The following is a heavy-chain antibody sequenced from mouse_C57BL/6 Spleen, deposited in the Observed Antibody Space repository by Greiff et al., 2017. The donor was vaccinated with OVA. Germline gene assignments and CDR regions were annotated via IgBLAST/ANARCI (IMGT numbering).Heavy chain of an antibody. CDR2: INYDGSST. D-gene: IGHD1-1*01. Sequence: EVQLVESEGGLVQPGSSMKLSCTASGFTFSDYYMAWVRQVPEKGLEWVANINYDGSSTYYLDSLKSRFIISRDNAKNILYLQMSSLKSEDTATYYVARVYGAHYFDYWGQGTTLTVSS. V-gene: IGHV5-16*01. CDR3: ARVYGAHYFDY. CDR1: GFTFSDYY. J-gene: IGHJ2*01.